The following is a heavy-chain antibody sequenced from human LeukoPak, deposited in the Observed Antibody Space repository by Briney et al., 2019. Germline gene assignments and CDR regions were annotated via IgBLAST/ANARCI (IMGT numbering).Heavy chain of an antibody. V-gene: IGHV3-7*03. CDR3: AKDADFWSGYSYYYYYYGMDV. D-gene: IGHD3-3*01. Sequence: GGSLRLSCAASGFTFSSYWMSWVRQAPGKGLEWVANIKQDGSEKYYVDSVKGRFTISRDNAKNSLYLQMNSLRAEDTAVYYCAKDADFWSGYSYYYYYYGMDVWGQGTTVTVSS. CDR2: IKQDGSEK. CDR1: GFTFSSYW. J-gene: IGHJ6*02.